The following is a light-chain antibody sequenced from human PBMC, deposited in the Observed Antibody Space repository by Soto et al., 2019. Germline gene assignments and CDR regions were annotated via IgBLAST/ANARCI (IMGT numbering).Light chain of an antibody. CDR2: EVT. CDR3: SSYAGRDIWV. V-gene: IGLV2-8*01. J-gene: IGLJ3*02. Sequence: QSALTQPPSASGSRGQSVTISCTGTSVDINYVSWFQQHPGKAPKLIICEVTKRPSGVPDRFSGSKSGNTASLTVSGLQEDDEDDYYCSSYAGRDIWVFGGGTKVTVL. CDR1: SVDINY.